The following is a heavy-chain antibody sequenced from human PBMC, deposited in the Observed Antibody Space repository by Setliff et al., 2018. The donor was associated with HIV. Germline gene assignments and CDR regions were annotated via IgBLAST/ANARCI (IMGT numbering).Heavy chain of an antibody. CDR2: ISGSGGST. CDR1: GLTFSSHA. D-gene: IGHD2-15*01. J-gene: IGHJ4*02. V-gene: IGHV3-23*01. CDR3: ARDISLGILYTTPDY. Sequence: GGSLRLSCVASGLTFSSHAMSWVRRAPGKGLEWVSAISGSGGSTYYADSVKGRFTISRDNSKNTLYLQMNSLRAEDTAVYYCARDISLGILYTTPDYWGQGTLVTVSS.